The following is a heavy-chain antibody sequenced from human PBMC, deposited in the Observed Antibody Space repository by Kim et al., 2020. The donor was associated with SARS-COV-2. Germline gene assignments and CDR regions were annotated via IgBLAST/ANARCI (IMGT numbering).Heavy chain of an antibody. CDR3: AKEDHSSSWYYYGMDV. D-gene: IGHD6-13*01. Sequence: VKGRFTISRDNSKNTLYLQMNGLRAEDTAVYYCAKEDHSSSWYYYGMDVWGQGTTVTVSS. J-gene: IGHJ6*02. V-gene: IGHV3-23*01.